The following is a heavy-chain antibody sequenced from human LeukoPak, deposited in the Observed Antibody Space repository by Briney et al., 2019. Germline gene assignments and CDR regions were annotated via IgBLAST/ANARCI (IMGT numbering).Heavy chain of an antibody. D-gene: IGHD1-26*01. CDR3: ARGLGGSYYFDH. Sequence: SETLSLTCTVSGXSISSSTYYWGWIRQPPEKGLEWIASISYSRTTYYNPSLKSRVTISVDTSKNQFSLNLNSINAADTAVYYCARGLGGSYYFDHWGQGTLVTVSS. CDR2: ISYSRTT. J-gene: IGHJ4*02. V-gene: IGHV4-39*07. CDR1: GXSISSSTYY.